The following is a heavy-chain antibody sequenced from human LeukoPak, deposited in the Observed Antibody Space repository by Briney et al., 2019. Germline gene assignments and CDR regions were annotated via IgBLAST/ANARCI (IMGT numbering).Heavy chain of an antibody. CDR2: INPNSGGT. D-gene: IGHD3-3*01. V-gene: IGHV1-2*04. CDR1: GYTFTGYY. CDR3: ARDELGDLWSGYFVGVKY. Sequence: GASVKVSCKASGYTFTGYYMHWVRQAPGQGLEWMGWINPNSGGTNYAQKFQGWVTMTRDTSISTAYMELSRLRSDDTAVYYCARDELGDLWSGYFVGVKYWGQGTLVTVSS. J-gene: IGHJ4*02.